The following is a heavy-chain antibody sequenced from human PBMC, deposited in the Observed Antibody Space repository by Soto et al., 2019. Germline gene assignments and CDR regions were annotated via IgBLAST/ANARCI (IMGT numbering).Heavy chain of an antibody. CDR1: GGTFSSYA. Sequence: QVQLVQSGAEVKKPGSSVKVSCKASGGTFSSYAISWVRQAPGQGLEWMGGIIPIFGTANYAQKFQGRVTITADESTSTAYMELSSLRSEDTAVYYCASGYDFWSGYWPHAPLPDNRYYYYGMDVWGQGTTVTVSS. CDR2: IIPIFGTA. V-gene: IGHV1-69*01. D-gene: IGHD3-3*01. CDR3: ASGYDFWSGYWPHAPLPDNRYYYYGMDV. J-gene: IGHJ6*02.